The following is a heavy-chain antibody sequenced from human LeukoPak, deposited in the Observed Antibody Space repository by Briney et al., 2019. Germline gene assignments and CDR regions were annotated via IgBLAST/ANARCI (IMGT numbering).Heavy chain of an antibody. D-gene: IGHD2-2*02. J-gene: IGHJ5*02. CDR1: GGTFSGYA. CDR2: IIPIFGTA. V-gene: IGHV1-69*13. CDR3: ARAKFSDYCSSTSCYTWFDP. Sequence: SVKVSCKASGGTFSGYAISWVRQAPGQGLEWMGGIIPIFGTANYAQKFQGRVTITADESTSTAYMELSSLRSEDTAVYYCARAKFSDYCSSTSCYTWFDPWGQGTLVTVSS.